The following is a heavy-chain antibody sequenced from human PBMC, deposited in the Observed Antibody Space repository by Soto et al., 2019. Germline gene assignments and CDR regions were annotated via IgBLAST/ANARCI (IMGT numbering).Heavy chain of an antibody. CDR3: AKGTAVITGDMAY. CDR1: GFTFSSFA. D-gene: IGHD4-17*01. CDR2: LTGSGDST. J-gene: IGHJ4*02. Sequence: EVQLLESGGGLVQPGGSLRLSCAASGFTFSSFAMTWVRQAPGKGLEWVSSLTGSGDSTYYEDSVKGRFTISRDNSKNTVYLQMNSLRADDTALYYCAKGTAVITGDMAYWGPGTLVTVSS. V-gene: IGHV3-23*01.